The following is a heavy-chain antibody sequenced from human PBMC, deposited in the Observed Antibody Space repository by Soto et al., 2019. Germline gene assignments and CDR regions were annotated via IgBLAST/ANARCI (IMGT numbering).Heavy chain of an antibody. D-gene: IGHD3-10*01. CDR1: GYTFPNYG. V-gene: IGHV1-18*01. J-gene: IGHJ4*01. Sequence: QVQLVQSGAEVKKPGASVKVSCKASGYTFPNYGITWVRQAPGQGLEWMGWISAYKTNIKYAQKFQGRVTLTTDTSTSTAYMELRSLRSDDTAIYYCVRDLDGSGAYYTDFWGQEPWSPSPQ. CDR2: ISAYKTNI. CDR3: VRDLDGSGAYYTDF.